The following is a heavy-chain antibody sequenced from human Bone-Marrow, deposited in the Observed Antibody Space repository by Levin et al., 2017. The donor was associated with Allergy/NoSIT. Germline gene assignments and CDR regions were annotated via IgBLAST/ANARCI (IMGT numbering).Heavy chain of an antibody. J-gene: IGHJ4*02. CDR2: ISYDGSDK. V-gene: IGHV3-30*18. CDR1: GFTFSNYG. Sequence: SCAVSGFTFSNYGMHWVRQAPGKGLEWVALISYDGSDKDYADSVKGRFTISRDSSKNTLYLQMNSLRAEYTAVYYCAKLLPWLVLTAPFDYWGQGTLVTVSS. CDR3: AKLLPWLVLTAPFDY. D-gene: IGHD6-19*01.